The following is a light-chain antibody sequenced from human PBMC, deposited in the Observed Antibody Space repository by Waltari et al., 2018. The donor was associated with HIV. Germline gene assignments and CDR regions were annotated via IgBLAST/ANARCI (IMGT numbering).Light chain of an antibody. Sequence: QSVLTQPPSVSVAPAPRLTISFTWSTSNIVAASDLRWYQQIPGTAPKLLISRNTNRPSGVPDRFSGSKSDTSASLAITGLQPEDEADYYCQSYDSGLKVFGTGTKVTVL. CDR2: RNT. J-gene: IGLJ1*01. CDR1: TSNIVAASD. CDR3: QSYDSGLKV. V-gene: IGLV1-40*01.